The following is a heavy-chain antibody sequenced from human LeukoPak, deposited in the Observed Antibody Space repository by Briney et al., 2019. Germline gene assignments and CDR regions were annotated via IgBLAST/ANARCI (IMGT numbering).Heavy chain of an antibody. J-gene: IGHJ6*03. V-gene: IGHV3-11*04. D-gene: IGHD4-17*01. Sequence: KPGGSLRLSCAASGFTFSDYYMGWIRQAPGKGLEWVSYISNSGSTIYYADSVKGRFTISRDNAKNSLYLQMNSLRAEDTAIYYCARGPYGDYVYYYYMDVWGKGTTVTVSS. CDR1: GFTFSDYY. CDR2: ISNSGSTI. CDR3: ARGPYGDYVYYYYMDV.